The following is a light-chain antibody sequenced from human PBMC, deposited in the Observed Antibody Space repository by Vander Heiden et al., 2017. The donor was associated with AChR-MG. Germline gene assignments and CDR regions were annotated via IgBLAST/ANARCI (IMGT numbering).Light chain of an antibody. J-gene: IGLJ2*01. CDR3: CSYAGSRTPRV. CDR2: EVT. Sequence: SALTQPVSVSGSPGQSITISCTAPSSDVGSCDCVAWYQQHPGKAPRLMIDEVTRRPSGVANRFSASKSGNTASLTISGLQAEDEADDYCCSYAGSRTPRVFGGGTKLTVL. V-gene: IGLV2-23*02. CDR1: SSDVGSCDC.